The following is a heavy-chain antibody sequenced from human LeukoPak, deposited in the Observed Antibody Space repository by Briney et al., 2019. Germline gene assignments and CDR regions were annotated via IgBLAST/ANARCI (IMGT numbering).Heavy chain of an antibody. CDR1: GGSFSGYY. CDR2: IYYSGST. Sequence: SETLSLTCAVYGGSFSGYYWSWIRQPPGKELEWIGYIYYSGSTNYNPSLKSRVTISVDTSKNQFSLKLSSATAADTAVYYCARTQPGTVTRPCAFDIWGQGTMVTVSS. D-gene: IGHD4-17*01. V-gene: IGHV4-59*08. CDR3: ARTQPGTVTRPCAFDI. J-gene: IGHJ3*02.